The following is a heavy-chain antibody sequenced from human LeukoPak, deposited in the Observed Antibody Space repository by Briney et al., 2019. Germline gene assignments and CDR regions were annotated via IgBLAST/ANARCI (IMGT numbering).Heavy chain of an antibody. D-gene: IGHD3-10*01. J-gene: IGHJ4*02. Sequence: ASVKVSCKASGYTFTGYYMHWVRQAPGQGLEWMGWINPNSGGTNYAQKFQVRVTMTRDTSISTAYMELSRLRSDDTAVYYCARDSITMVRGVQDWGQGTLVTVSS. V-gene: IGHV1-2*02. CDR1: GYTFTGYY. CDR3: ARDSITMVRGVQD. CDR2: INPNSGGT.